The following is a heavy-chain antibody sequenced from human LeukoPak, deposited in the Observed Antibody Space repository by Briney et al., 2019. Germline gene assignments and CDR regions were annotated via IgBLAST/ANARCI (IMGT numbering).Heavy chain of an antibody. Sequence: ETLSLTCTVSGGSISSYYWSWIRQPPGKALEWIGYISYSGTTNYNPSLKSRVTISLDTSKNQFSLKLSSVTAADTAVYYCARDNIDSSTISYYFDYWGQGTLVTVSS. J-gene: IGHJ4*02. D-gene: IGHD2-2*01. CDR2: ISYSGTT. CDR1: GGSISSYY. V-gene: IGHV4-59*01. CDR3: ARDNIDSSTISYYFDY.